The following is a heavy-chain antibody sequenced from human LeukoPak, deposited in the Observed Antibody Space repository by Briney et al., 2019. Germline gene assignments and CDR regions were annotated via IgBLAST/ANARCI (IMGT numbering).Heavy chain of an antibody. J-gene: IGHJ6*03. CDR3: WTHTVTTIRSVKQPKYYMDV. CDR2: IKSKTDGGTT. V-gene: IGHV3-15*01. CDR1: GFTFSNAW. Sequence: GGSLRLSCAASGFTFSNAWMSWVRQAPGKGLEWVGRIKSKTDGGTTDYAAPVKGRFTISRDDSKNTLYLQMNSLKTEDTAVYYCWTHTVTTIRSVKQPKYYMDVWGKGTTVTISS. D-gene: IGHD4-17*01.